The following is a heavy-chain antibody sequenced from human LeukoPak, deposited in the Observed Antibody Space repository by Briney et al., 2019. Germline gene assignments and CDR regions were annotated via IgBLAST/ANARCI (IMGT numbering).Heavy chain of an antibody. D-gene: IGHD3-22*01. CDR3: AREDYDFSGRSWFFDL. CDR2: IYSSGST. CDR1: SGSISGYY. Sequence: SETLSLTCTVSSGSISGYYWSWIRQPAGKGLEWIGRIYSSGSTIYNPSLKSRVTMSLDTSKSQFSLRLRSLTAADTAVYYCAREDYDFSGRSWFFDLWGRGTLVTVSS. J-gene: IGHJ2*01. V-gene: IGHV4-4*07.